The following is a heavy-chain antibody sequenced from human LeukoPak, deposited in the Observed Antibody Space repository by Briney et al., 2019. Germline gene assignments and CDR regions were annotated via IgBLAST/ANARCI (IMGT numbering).Heavy chain of an antibody. CDR1: GFTFSSYG. J-gene: IGHJ6*02. D-gene: IGHD3-3*01. Sequence: PGGSLRLSCAASGFTFSSYGMHWVRQAPGKGLEWVAVISYDGSNKYYADSVKGRFTISRDISKNTLYLQMNRLRAEDTAVYYCAKGLPVSDFWSGNGYYYGMDVWGQGTTVTVS. CDR3: AKGLPVSDFWSGNGYYYGMDV. V-gene: IGHV3-30*18. CDR2: ISYDGSNK.